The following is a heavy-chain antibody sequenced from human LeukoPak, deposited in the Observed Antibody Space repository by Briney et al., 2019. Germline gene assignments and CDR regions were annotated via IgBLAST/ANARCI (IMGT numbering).Heavy chain of an antibody. CDR1: GYTFTIYY. D-gene: IGHD2-21*01. CDR3: ARGVDYYYYMDV. V-gene: IGHV1-46*01. Sequence: ASVKVSCKASGYTFTIYYIHWVRQAPGQGLEWTGLINPSGGSTNYAQKFQGRVTMTRDTSISTAYMGLSRLRSDDTAVYYCARGVDYYYYMDVWGKGTTVTVSS. J-gene: IGHJ6*03. CDR2: INPSGGST.